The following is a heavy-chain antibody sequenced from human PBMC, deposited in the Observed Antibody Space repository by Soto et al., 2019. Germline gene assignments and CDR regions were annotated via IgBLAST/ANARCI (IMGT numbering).Heavy chain of an antibody. D-gene: IGHD2-2*01. CDR1: GGTFSSYA. Sequence: QVQLVQSGAEVKKPGSSVKVSCKASGGTFSSYAISWVRQAPGQGLEWMGGIIPIFGTANYAQKFQGRVTITEDEATGKAYIERSRLRSEDTAVYYCARIPSERYCSSTSCYYYYGMDVWGQGTTVTVSS. V-gene: IGHV1-69*01. J-gene: IGHJ6*02. CDR3: ARIPSERYCSSTSCYYYYGMDV. CDR2: IIPIFGTA.